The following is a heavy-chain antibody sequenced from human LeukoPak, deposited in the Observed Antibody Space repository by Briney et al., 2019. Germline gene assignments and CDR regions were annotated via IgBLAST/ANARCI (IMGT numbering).Heavy chain of an antibody. V-gene: IGHV1-69*13. D-gene: IGHD3-10*01. J-gene: IGHJ6*03. Sequence: GASVKVSCKAPGGTFSSYAISWVRQAPGQGLEWMGGIIPIFGTANYAQKFQGRVTITADESTSTAYMELSSLRSEDTAVYYCASKGRATGSSGRVYYYYYMDVWGKGTTVTISS. CDR1: GGTFSSYA. CDR2: IIPIFGTA. CDR3: ASKGRATGSSGRVYYYYYMDV.